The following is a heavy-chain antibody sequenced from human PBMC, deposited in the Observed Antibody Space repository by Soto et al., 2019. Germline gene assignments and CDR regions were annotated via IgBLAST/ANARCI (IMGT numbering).Heavy chain of an antibody. CDR1: GFTFSSYA. V-gene: IGHV3-23*01. J-gene: IGHJ4*02. CDR3: AKVVGATTEAYFDY. CDR2: ISGSGGST. D-gene: IGHD1-26*01. Sequence: GGSLRLSCAASGFTFSSYAMSWVRQAPGKGLEWVSAISGSGGSTYYADSVKGRFTISRDNSKNTLYLQMNSVRAEDTAVYYCAKVVGATTEAYFDYWGQGTLVTVSS.